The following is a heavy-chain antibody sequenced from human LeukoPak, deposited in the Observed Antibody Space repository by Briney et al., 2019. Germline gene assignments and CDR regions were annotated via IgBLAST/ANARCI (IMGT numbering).Heavy chain of an antibody. CDR1: DGSISSSNYS. D-gene: IGHD6-6*01. Sequence: PSETLSLTCTVSDGSISSSNYSWGWIRQPPGKGLDWIGSIFHTGSTYYNPSLKSRVTISVDTSKNQFSLKLSSVTAADTAVYYCARGAGIAARFFDYWGQGTLVTVSS. CDR2: IFHTGST. CDR3: ARGAGIAARFFDY. J-gene: IGHJ4*02. V-gene: IGHV4-39*01.